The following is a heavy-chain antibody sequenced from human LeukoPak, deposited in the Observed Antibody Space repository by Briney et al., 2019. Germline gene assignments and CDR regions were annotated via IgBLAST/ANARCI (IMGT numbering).Heavy chain of an antibody. CDR3: ARDLSVVVPAGYFNY. CDR1: GFTFSSYG. CDR2: ISYDGSNK. V-gene: IGHV3-30*03. Sequence: PGRSLRLSCAASGFTFSSYGMHWVRQTPGKGLEWVAVISYDGSNKYYVDSVKGRFTISRDNSKNTLYLQMNSLRAEDTAVYYCARDLSVVVPAGYFNYWGQGTLVTVSS. J-gene: IGHJ4*02. D-gene: IGHD2-2*01.